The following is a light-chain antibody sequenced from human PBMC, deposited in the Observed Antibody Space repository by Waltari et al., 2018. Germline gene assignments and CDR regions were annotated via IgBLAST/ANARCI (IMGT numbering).Light chain of an antibody. V-gene: IGKV1-33*01. J-gene: IGKJ1*01. CDR2: DAS. CDR1: RDINNY. Sequence: DIQMTPSPSSLSASVGDRVTTTCQASRDINNYLNWYQQKPGKAPKLLIYDASTLETGVPSRFSGSGSGTDFVFTISRLQPEDIATYYCQHYDGVPPWTFGQGTRVDFK. CDR3: QHYDGVPPWT.